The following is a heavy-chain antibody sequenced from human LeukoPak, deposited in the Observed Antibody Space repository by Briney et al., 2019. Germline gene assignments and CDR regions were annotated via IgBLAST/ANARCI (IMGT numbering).Heavy chain of an antibody. D-gene: IGHD3-10*01. CDR2: IYTSGST. Sequence: SETLSLTCTVSGDSISNYYWSWIRQPAGKGLEWIGRIYTSGSTNYNPSLKSRVTMSVDTSKNQFSLKLSSVTAADTAVYYCGRVSLVWGAPEYYFDLWGQGTLVTVSS. CDR1: GDSISNYY. V-gene: IGHV4-4*07. CDR3: GRVSLVWGAPEYYFDL. J-gene: IGHJ4*02.